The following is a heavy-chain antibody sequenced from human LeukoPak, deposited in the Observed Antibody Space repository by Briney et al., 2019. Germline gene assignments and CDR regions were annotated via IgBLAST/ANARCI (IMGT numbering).Heavy chain of an antibody. CDR3: ARTIAVAGTPAGFDH. V-gene: IGHV3-21*01. CDR2: ISSSSSYI. Sequence: GGSLRLSCAASGFTVSNENINWVRQAPGKGLEWVSSISSSSSYIYYADSVKGRFTISRDNAKNSLYLQMNSLRAEDTAVYYCARTIAVAGTPAGFDHWGQGTLVTVSS. D-gene: IGHD6-19*01. CDR1: GFTVSNEN. J-gene: IGHJ4*02.